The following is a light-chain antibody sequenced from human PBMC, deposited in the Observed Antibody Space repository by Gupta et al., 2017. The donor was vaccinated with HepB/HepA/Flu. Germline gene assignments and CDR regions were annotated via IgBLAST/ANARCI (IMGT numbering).Light chain of an antibody. CDR2: ETN. CDR3: FLCYTGGRVV. Sequence: QAVVPQAPSLTVSPGGPVPLPCGSSTGTVTSGLYPYWLQQKPGQAPRTLIFETNKKHSWTPARFSGSLLGGKAVLTLSGAQFEDEAEYYCFLCYTGGRVVFGGGTKLTVL. J-gene: IGLJ2*01. V-gene: IGLV7-46*01. CDR1: TGTVTSGLY.